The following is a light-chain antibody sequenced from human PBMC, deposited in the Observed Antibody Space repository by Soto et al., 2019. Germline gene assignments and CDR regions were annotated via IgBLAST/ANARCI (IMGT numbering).Light chain of an antibody. CDR3: QEYNNWPPFT. CDR1: QSVNSN. V-gene: IGKV3-15*01. Sequence: EIVMTQSPATLSVSPGERATLSCRASQSVNSNLAWYQQKPGQAPRLLIYDSSTSATGTPARCGGSGSGTEYTITISILQSEDFAVYYCQEYNNWPPFTFGQGTKLEIK. J-gene: IGKJ2*01. CDR2: DSS.